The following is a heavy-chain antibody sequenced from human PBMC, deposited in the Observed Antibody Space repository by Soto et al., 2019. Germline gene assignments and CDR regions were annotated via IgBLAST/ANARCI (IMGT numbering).Heavy chain of an antibody. V-gene: IGHV1-3*01. J-gene: IGHJ4*02. CDR3: ARDLQADY. Sequence: QVQLVQSGAEVKKPGASVKVSCKASGYTFTSYAMHWVRQAPGQRLEWMGWINAGNGNTKYSQKFXGXVPXTRDTSASTAYMELSSLRSEDTAVYSCARDLQADYWGQGTLVTVSS. CDR1: GYTFTSYA. CDR2: INAGNGNT.